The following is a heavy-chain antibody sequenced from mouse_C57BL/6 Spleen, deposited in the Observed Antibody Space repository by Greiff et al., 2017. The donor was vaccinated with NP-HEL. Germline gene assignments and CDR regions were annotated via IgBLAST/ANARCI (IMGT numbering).Heavy chain of an antibody. CDR2: IDPSDSYT. V-gene: IGHV1-50*01. CDR1: GYTFTSYW. CDR3: ARGNYYDYDGYFDV. J-gene: IGHJ1*03. D-gene: IGHD2-4*01. Sequence: QVQLQQPGAELVKPGASVKLSCKASGYTFTSYWMQWVKQRPGQGLEWIGEIDPSDSYTNYNQKFKGKATLTVDTSSSTAYMQLSSLTSEDSAVYYCARGNYYDYDGYFDVWGTGTTVTVSS.